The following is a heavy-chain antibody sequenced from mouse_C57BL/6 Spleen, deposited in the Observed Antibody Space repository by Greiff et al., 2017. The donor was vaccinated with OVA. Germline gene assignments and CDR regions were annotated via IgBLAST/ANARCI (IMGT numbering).Heavy chain of an antibody. J-gene: IGHJ1*03. CDR3: ARGISTVVDCDFDV. Sequence: QVTLKESGPELVKPGASVKISCKASGYAFSSSWMNWVKQRPGKGLEWIGRIYPGDGDTNYNGKFKGKATLTADKSSSTAYMKHSSLTAEDSVVYFCARGISTVVDCDFDVWGTGTTVTVSS. CDR2: IYPGDGDT. V-gene: IGHV1-82*01. D-gene: IGHD1-1*01. CDR1: GYAFSSSW.